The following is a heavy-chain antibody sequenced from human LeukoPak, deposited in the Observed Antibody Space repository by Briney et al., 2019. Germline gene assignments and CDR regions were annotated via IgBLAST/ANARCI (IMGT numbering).Heavy chain of an antibody. CDR2: INPNSGGT. CDR3: ARAVYDSSGYAADY. J-gene: IGHJ4*02. CDR1: GYTFTGYY. D-gene: IGHD3-22*01. V-gene: IGHV1-2*04. Sequence: GSVKVSCKASGYTFTGYYMHWVRQAPGQGLEWMGWINPNSGGTNYAQKFQGWVTMTRDTSITTAYMELSRLRSDDTAVYYCARAVYDSSGYAADYWGQGTLVTVSS.